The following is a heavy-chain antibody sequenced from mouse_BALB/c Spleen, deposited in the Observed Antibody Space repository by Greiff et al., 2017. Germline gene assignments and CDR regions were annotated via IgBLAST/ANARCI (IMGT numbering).Heavy chain of an antibody. D-gene: IGHD2-2*01. CDR2: ISYSGST. CDR3: ARYGNDGYYLDY. Sequence: EVQLVESGPSLVKPSQTLSLTCSVTGDSITSGYWNWVRKFPGNKLEYMGYISYSGSTYYNPSLNSRISITRDTAKNQNYLQLNSVSTEETATDYCARYGNDGYYLDYWGQGTTVTVSS. V-gene: IGHV3-8*02. J-gene: IGHJ2*01. CDR1: GDSITSGY.